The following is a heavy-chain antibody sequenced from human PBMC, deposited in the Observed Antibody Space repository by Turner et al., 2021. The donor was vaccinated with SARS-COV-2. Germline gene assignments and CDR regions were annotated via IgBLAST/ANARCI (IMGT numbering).Heavy chain of an antibody. D-gene: IGHD2-15*01. V-gene: IGHV3-48*01. CDR3: ARDLGGYFDY. CDR1: GFTFSRYT. J-gene: IGHJ4*02. Sequence: VQLVESGGGVVQPGRSLRLSCAASGFTFSRYTMNWVRRAPGKWLEWVSYISSSSSTRYYANSVKGRFTISRDNAKNSLYLQMNSLRAEDTAVYYCARDLGGYFDYWGQGTLVTVSS. CDR2: ISSSSSTR.